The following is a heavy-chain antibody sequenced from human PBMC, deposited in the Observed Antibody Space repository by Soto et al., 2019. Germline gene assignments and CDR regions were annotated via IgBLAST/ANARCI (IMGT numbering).Heavy chain of an antibody. V-gene: IGHV4-4*02. J-gene: IGHJ4*02. Sequence: SETLSLTCAGSGGSISSSNWWSWVRQPPGKGLEWIGEIYHSGSTNYNPSLKSRVTISVDKSKNQFSLKLSSVTAADTAVYYCAREWADMVRGVIGLDYWGQGTLVTVSS. CDR2: IYHSGST. D-gene: IGHD3-10*01. CDR3: AREWADMVRGVIGLDY. CDR1: GGSISSSNW.